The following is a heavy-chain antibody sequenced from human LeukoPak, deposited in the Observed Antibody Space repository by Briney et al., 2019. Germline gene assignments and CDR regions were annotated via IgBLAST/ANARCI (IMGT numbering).Heavy chain of an antibody. Sequence: GGSLRLSCAASGFTFSNYGIHWVRQAPGKGLEWVAFIRHDGSNKYHADSVKGRCTISRDNSKKTVYLQMNSLRTEDTAVYYCAKDRWLQGYFDYWGQGTLVTVSS. CDR2: IRHDGSNK. CDR3: AKDRWLQGYFDY. D-gene: IGHD5-24*01. J-gene: IGHJ4*02. CDR1: GFTFSNYG. V-gene: IGHV3-30*02.